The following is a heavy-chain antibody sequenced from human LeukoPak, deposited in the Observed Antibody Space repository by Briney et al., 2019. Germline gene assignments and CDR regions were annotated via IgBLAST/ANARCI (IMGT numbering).Heavy chain of an antibody. CDR3: ARGVGKGDYVWGSYRPFDY. D-gene: IGHD3-16*02. CDR1: GGTFSSYA. J-gene: IGHJ4*02. V-gene: IGHV1-69*01. Sequence: SVKVSCKASGGTFSSYAISWVRQAPGQGLEWMGGIIPIFGTANYAQKFQGRVTITADESTSTAYMELSSLRPEDTAVYYCARGVGKGDYVWGSYRPFDYWGQGTLVTVSS. CDR2: IIPIFGTA.